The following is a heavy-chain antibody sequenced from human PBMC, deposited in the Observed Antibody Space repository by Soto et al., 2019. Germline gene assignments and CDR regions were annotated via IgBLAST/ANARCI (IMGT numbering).Heavy chain of an antibody. J-gene: IGHJ3*02. D-gene: IGHD2-2*01. CDR1: GFTFSSYA. CDR3: ASGVNPNQLLCAFDI. Sequence: GGSLRLSCAASGFTFSSYAMHWVRQAPGKGLEWVAVISYDGSNKYYADSVKGRFTISRDNSKNTLYLQMNSLRAEDTAVYYCASGVNPNQLLCAFDIWGQGTMVTVSS. CDR2: ISYDGSNK. V-gene: IGHV3-30-3*01.